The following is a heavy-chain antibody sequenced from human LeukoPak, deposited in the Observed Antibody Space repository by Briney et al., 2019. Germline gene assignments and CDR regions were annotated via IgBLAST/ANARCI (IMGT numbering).Heavy chain of an antibody. CDR2: VNPSGGST. CDR1: AYTFTSYG. V-gene: IGHV1-46*01. J-gene: IGHJ4*02. CDR3: ARGYVTHHY. Sequence: ASVKVPCTVSAYTFTSYGICWERQAPGQGLEWMGIVNPSGGSTSYPQRFQGRVTMTRDTSTSTLSMELSSLRSEDTAVYYCARGYVTHHYWGPGTLVTVSS. D-gene: IGHD3-10*02.